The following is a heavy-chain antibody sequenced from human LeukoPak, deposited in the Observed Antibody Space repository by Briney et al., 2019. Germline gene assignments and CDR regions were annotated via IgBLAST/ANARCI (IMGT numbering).Heavy chain of an antibody. CDR1: GFTFSSYA. CDR2: ISGSGGST. J-gene: IGHJ4*02. Sequence: GGSLRLSCAASGFTFSSYAMSWVRQAPGKGLEWVSAISGSGGSTYYADAVKGRFTISRDNSKNTVYLQMNSLRVEDTALYYCVRSLDYWGQGTLVTVSS. V-gene: IGHV3-23*01. CDR3: VRSLDY.